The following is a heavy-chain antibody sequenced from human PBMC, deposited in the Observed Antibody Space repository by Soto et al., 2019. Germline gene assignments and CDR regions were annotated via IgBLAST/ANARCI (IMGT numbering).Heavy chain of an antibody. D-gene: IGHD6-13*01. CDR3: ARRSSSTKFDY. CDR1: GGSISGYY. J-gene: IGHJ4*02. CDR2: IYYSGST. V-gene: IGHV4-59*08. Sequence: PSETLSLTCTVSGGSISGYYWSWIRQPPGKGLEWIGYIYYSGSTNYNPSLKSRVTISVDTSKNQISLKLSSVTAADTAVYYCARRSSSTKFDYWGQGTLVPVSS.